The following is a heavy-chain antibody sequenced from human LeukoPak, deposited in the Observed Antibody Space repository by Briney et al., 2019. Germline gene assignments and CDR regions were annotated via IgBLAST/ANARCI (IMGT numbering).Heavy chain of an antibody. CDR1: GFTFSTYW. D-gene: IGHD5-24*01. V-gene: IGHV3-74*01. CDR3: ARVRRDGYNLFFDY. J-gene: IGHJ4*02. CDR2: ISSDGSST. Sequence: GGSLRLSCAASGFTFSTYWMHWVHQAPGKGLVWVSRISSDGSSTIYADSVKGRFTISRDNANNTLYLQMNSLRAEDTAVYFCARVRRDGYNLFFDYWGQGTLVTVSS.